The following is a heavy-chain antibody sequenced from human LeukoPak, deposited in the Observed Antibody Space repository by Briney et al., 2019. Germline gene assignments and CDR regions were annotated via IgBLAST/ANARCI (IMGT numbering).Heavy chain of an antibody. Sequence: SETLSLTCAVSGGSLSGYYWTCIRQPPRKGLEWIGEINHSGSTNYNPSLKSRVTISVDTSRKQFFLRLSSVTAADTAVYYCARETRGIAGVWGKGTTVTVSS. J-gene: IGHJ6*04. CDR1: GGSLSGYY. V-gene: IGHV4-34*01. CDR3: ARETRGIAGV. CDR2: INHSGST. D-gene: IGHD6-13*01.